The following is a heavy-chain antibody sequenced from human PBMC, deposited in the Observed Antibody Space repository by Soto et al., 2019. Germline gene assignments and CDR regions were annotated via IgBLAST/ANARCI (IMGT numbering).Heavy chain of an antibody. D-gene: IGHD6-19*01. V-gene: IGHV3-66*01. Sequence: EVQLVESGGGLVQPGGSLRLSCAASGFTVSSNYMSWVRQAPGKGLEWVSVIYSGGSTSYSDSVKDRLTIFRDNSKNTLYLKINSQSAEDTAVYYCARDAGLMGYQYSSYWYFDLWGRGTLVTVSS. CDR2: IYSGGST. J-gene: IGHJ2*01. CDR1: GFTVSSNY. CDR3: ARDAGLMGYQYSSYWYFDL.